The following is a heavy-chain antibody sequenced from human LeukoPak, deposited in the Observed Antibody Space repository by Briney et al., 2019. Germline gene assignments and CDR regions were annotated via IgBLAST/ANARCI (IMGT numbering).Heavy chain of an antibody. CDR2: IYYSGST. V-gene: IGHV4-31*03. CDR3: ARDWYSSRSNWFDP. J-gene: IGHJ5*02. D-gene: IGHD6-19*01. Sequence: SETLSLTCTVSGGSISSGGYYWSWIRQHPGKGLEWIGYIYYSGSTYYNPSLKSRVTISVDTSKNQFSLKLSSVTAADTAVYYCARDWYSSRSNWFDPWGQGTLVTVSS. CDR1: GGSISSGGYY.